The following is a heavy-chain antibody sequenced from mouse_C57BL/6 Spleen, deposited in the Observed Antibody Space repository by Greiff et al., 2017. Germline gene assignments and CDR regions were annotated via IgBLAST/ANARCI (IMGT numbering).Heavy chain of an antibody. D-gene: IGHD1-1*01. CDR1: GYTFTSYW. V-gene: IGHV1-55*01. CDR3: ASLYYYGSSSYAMDY. J-gene: IGHJ4*01. Sequence: QVQLQQPGAELVQPGASVKMSCKASGYTFTSYWITWVQQRPGQGLEWIGDIYPGSGSTNYNEKFKSKATLTVDTSYSTAYKQLSSLTSEDSAVYYCASLYYYGSSSYAMDYWGQGTSVTVSS. CDR2: IYPGSGST.